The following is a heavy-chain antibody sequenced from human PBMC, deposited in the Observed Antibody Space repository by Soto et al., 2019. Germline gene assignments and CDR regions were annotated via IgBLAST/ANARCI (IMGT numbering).Heavy chain of an antibody. J-gene: IGHJ4*02. CDR2: ISGSGTT. D-gene: IGHD3-16*01. CDR3: ARGGIH. V-gene: IGHV3-48*03. CDR1: GYTFNSHE. Sequence: LGGSLRLSCVASGYTFNSHEMNWVRQAPGKGLEWISSISGSGTTNYAESVKGRFTISRDNAHKSLFLEMKDLRVEDTAVYYCARGGIHWGQGTLVTVSS.